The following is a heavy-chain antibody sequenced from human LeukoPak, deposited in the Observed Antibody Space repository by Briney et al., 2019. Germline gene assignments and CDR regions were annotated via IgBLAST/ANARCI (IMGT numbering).Heavy chain of an antibody. J-gene: IGHJ4*02. V-gene: IGHV3-23*01. D-gene: IGHD4-23*01. CDR2: ISGADDG. CDR3: AKARTPVTSYFDK. Sequence: PGGSLRLSCAASGFTFSTYTISWVRQAPGKGLEWFSAISGADDGYYADSVKGRFTISRDNCKNTLYLQMNSLRAEDTAVYYCAKARTPVTSYFDKWGQGTLVTVSS. CDR1: GFTFSTYT.